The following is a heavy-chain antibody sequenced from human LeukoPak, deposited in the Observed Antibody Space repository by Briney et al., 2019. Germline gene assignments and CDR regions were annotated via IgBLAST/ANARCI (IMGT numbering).Heavy chain of an antibody. V-gene: IGHV5-51*01. CDR3: ARVRDWFDP. D-gene: IGHD4-23*01. Sequence: AASLKISCKGSGSIITSYWIGWVRQMPGKGLEWMGIIYPGDSDTRYSPSFQGQVTISADKSISTAYLQWSSLKASDTAMYYCARVRDWFDPWGQGTLVTVPS. J-gene: IGHJ5*02. CDR1: GSIITSYW. CDR2: IYPGDSDT.